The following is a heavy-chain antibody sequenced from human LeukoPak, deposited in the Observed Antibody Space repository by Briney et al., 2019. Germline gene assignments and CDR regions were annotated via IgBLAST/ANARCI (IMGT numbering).Heavy chain of an antibody. D-gene: IGHD3-22*01. CDR2: IHYSGST. J-gene: IGHJ4*02. CDR1: GGSITNYY. V-gene: IGHV4-59*01. Sequence: SETLSLTCTVSGGSITNYYWSWIRQPPGKGLEWIGYIHYSGSTKYKSSLKSRVTISVDTSKNQFSLKLNSVTAADTAVYYCARLLYYDSSGYYPYWGQGTLVTVSS. CDR3: ARLLYYDSSGYYPY.